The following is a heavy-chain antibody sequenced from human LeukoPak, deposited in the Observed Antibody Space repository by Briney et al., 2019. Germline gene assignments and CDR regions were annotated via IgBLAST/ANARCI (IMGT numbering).Heavy chain of an antibody. J-gene: IGHJ4*02. CDR3: AKDDAWLRFGE. V-gene: IGHV3-23*01. Sequence: GGSLRHSCAASGFSFSSYAMNWVRQAPGKGLEWVSGISPSGDITYYADSVKSRFTISRDNSKNTLYLEVISLTAEDTAVYYCAKDDAWLRFGEWSQGTLVTVSS. CDR2: ISPSGDIT. D-gene: IGHD3-10*01. CDR1: GFSFSSYA.